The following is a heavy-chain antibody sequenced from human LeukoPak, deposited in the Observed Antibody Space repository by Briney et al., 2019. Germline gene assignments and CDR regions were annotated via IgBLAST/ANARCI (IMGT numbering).Heavy chain of an antibody. J-gene: IGHJ6*03. V-gene: IGHV4-34*01. Sequence: SETLSLTCAVYGGSFSGYCWSWIRQPPGKGLEWIGEINHSGSTNYNPSLKSRVTISVDTSKNQFSLKLSSVTAADTAVYYCARTRGSMVRGGIGVGYYYYMDVWGKGTTVTVSS. CDR2: INHSGST. CDR1: GGSFSGYC. CDR3: ARTRGSMVRGGIGVGYYYYMDV. D-gene: IGHD3-10*01.